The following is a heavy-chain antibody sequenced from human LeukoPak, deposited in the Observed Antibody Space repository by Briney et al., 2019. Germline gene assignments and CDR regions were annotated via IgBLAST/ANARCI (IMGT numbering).Heavy chain of an antibody. CDR3: ASKVVSPPNYFEN. Sequence: GSLRLSCAASGFTFSSYSMNWVRQAPGKGLEWIGEIHHSGSTNYNPSLKSRVTISVDKSKNQFSLKLSSVTAADTAVYYCASKVVSPPNYFENWGQGTLVTVSS. CDR2: IHHSGST. D-gene: IGHD3-16*02. J-gene: IGHJ4*02. V-gene: IGHV4-4*02. CDR1: GFTFSSYSM.